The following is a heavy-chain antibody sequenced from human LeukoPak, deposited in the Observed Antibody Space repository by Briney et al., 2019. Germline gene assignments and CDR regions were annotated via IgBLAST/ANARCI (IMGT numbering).Heavy chain of an antibody. CDR1: GFTLSSYA. D-gene: IGHD5-12*01. CDR2: ISGSGGST. CDR3: AKDPIPADSGYDSLFDY. J-gene: IGHJ4*02. V-gene: IGHV3-23*01. Sequence: PGGSLRLSCAASGFTLSSYAMSWVRQAPGKGLEWVSAISGSGGSTYYADSVKGRFTISGDNSKNTLYLQMNSLRAEDTAVYYCAKDPIPADSGYDSLFDYWGQGTLVTVSS.